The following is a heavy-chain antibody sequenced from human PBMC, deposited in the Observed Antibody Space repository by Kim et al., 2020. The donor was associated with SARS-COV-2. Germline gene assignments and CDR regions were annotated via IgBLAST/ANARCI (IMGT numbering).Heavy chain of an antibody. J-gene: IGHJ3*02. D-gene: IGHD4-17*01. Sequence: ADSVKGRFTISRDNSKNTLYLQMNSLRAEDTAVYYCAKGMTTVTGGAFDIWGQGTMVTVSS. V-gene: IGHV3-30-3*02. CDR3: AKGMTTVTGGAFDI.